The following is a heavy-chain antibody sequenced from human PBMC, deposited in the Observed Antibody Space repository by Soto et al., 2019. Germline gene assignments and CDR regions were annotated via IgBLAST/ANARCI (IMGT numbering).Heavy chain of an antibody. D-gene: IGHD1-26*01. CDR2: IYPGDSDT. Sequence: LGESLKISCKGSGYSFTSYWISWVRQMPGKGLEWMGIIYPGDSDTRYSPSFQGQVTISADKSISTAYLQWSSLKASDTAMYYCARIAEELLSNYYYYGMDVWGQGTTVTVSS. V-gene: IGHV5-51*01. CDR3: ARIAEELLSNYYYYGMDV. J-gene: IGHJ6*02. CDR1: GYSFTSYW.